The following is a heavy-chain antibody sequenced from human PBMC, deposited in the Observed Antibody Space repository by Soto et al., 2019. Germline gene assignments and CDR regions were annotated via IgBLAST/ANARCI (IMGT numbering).Heavy chain of an antibody. Sequence: PSETLSLTCAVYGGSFSGYYWSWIRQPPGKGLEWIGEINHSGSTNYNPSLKSRVTISVDTSKNQFSLRLSSVTAADTAVYYCARGRRRSSTSCYLGSFAYWGQGTLVTVSS. J-gene: IGHJ4*02. D-gene: IGHD2-2*01. CDR1: GGSFSGYY. CDR2: INHSGST. V-gene: IGHV4-34*01. CDR3: ARGRRRSSTSCYLGSFAY.